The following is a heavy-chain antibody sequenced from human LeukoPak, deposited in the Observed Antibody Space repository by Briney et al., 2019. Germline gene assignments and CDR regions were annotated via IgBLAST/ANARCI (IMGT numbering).Heavy chain of an antibody. CDR2: IYYSGST. V-gene: IGHV4-30-4*02. CDR1: GGSISSGDYY. J-gene: IGHJ3*02. CDR3: ATMAYYYDSSGSYAFDI. Sequence: SETLSLTCTVSGGSISSGDYYWSWIRQPPGKGLECIGYIYYSGSTYYNPSLKSRVTISVDTSKNQFSLKLSSVTAADTAVYYCATMAYYYDSSGSYAFDIWGQGTMVTVSS. D-gene: IGHD3-22*01.